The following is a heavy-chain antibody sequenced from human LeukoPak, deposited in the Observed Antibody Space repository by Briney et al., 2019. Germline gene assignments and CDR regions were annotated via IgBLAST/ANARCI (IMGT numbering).Heavy chain of an antibody. J-gene: IGHJ4*02. V-gene: IGHV1-2*02. CDR2: INLNSGGT. Sequence: GASVKVSCKASGYTFTGYYIYWVRQAPGQGLEWMGWINLNSGGTNYAQKFQGRVTMTREMSISTAYMELSRLRSDDTAVYYCARGQQLASNWGQGTLVTVSS. CDR1: GYTFTGYY. CDR3: ARGQQLASN. D-gene: IGHD6-13*01.